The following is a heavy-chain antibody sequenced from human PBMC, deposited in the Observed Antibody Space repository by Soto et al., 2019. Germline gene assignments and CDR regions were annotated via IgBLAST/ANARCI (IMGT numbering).Heavy chain of an antibody. CDR2: INTDGSNT. V-gene: IGHV3-74*01. Sequence: DVQLVETGGGVVPPGGSLRLSCAASGLTFNRYWMHWVRHAPGKGLVWVSHINTDGSNTNYADSVKGRFTISRDNAKSTLFLKMNSLRDEAAADYYCAREFCSGGNCYTYYFDPWGQGIPVTVSS. D-gene: IGHD2-15*01. CDR3: AREFCSGGNCYTYYFDP. CDR1: GLTFNRYW. J-gene: IGHJ5*02.